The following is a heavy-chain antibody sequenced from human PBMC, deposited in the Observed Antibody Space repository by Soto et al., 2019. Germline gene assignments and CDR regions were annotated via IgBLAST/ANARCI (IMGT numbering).Heavy chain of an antibody. CDR2: IYYSGGT. CDR1: GGSISSGGYY. CDR3: ARSSPVVTAP. D-gene: IGHD2-21*02. Sequence: QVQLQESGPGLVKPSQTLSLTCTVSGGSISSGGYYWSWIRQHPGKGLEWIGYIYYSGGTYYHPSLKSGCTIAVDTSKNQLSLKLSSVTAADTAVYYCARSSPVVTAPWGQGTLVTVSS. J-gene: IGHJ5*02. V-gene: IGHV4-31*03.